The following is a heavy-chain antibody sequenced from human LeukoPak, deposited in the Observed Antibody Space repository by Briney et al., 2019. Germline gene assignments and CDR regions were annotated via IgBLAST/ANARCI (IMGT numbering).Heavy chain of an antibody. V-gene: IGHV3-33*06. D-gene: IGHD4-17*01. CDR3: AKDTHYGDFHYFDY. J-gene: IGHJ4*02. CDR1: GFIFSSYG. CDR2: IWYDGSNK. Sequence: GGSLRLSCAASGFIFSSYGMHWVRQAPGKGLEWVAVIWYDGSNKYYVDSVKGRFTISRDNSKNTLYLQMNSLRAEDTAVYYCAKDTHYGDFHYFDYWGRGTLVTVSS.